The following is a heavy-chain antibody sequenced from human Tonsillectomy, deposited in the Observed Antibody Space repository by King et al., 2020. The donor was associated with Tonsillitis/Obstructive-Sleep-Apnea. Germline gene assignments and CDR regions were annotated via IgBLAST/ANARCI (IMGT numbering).Heavy chain of an antibody. CDR1: GFSVNNNY. CDR3: ASGWFFDY. J-gene: IGHJ4*02. Sequence: VQLVESGGGLIQPGGSLRLSCAVSGFSVNNNYMSWVRQAPGQGLEWASVIYSSGSTYYTDSVKGRFTISRDNSKNTLYLQMNSLSAEDTAVYYCASGWFFDYWGQGTLVAVSS. CDR2: IYSSGST. V-gene: IGHV3-53*01. D-gene: IGHD6-19*01.